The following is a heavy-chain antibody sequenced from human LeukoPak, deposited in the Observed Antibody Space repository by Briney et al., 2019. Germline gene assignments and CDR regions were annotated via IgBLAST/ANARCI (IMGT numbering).Heavy chain of an antibody. Sequence: SETLSLTCAVYGGSFSGYYWSWIRQPPGKGLEWIGEINHSGSTNYNPSLKSRVTISVDTSKNQFSLKLSSVTAADTAVYYCATIKMATISQSFDYWGQGTLVTVSS. V-gene: IGHV4-34*01. CDR1: GGSFSGYY. D-gene: IGHD5-24*01. CDR2: INHSGST. CDR3: ATIKMATISQSFDY. J-gene: IGHJ4*02.